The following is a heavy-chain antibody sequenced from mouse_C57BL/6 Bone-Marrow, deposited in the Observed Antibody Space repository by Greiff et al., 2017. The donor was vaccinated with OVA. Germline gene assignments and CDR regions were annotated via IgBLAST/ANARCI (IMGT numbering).Heavy chain of an antibody. CDR2: INPSSGYT. CDR1: GYTFTSYG. CDR3: APTGTGDY. Sequence: QVQLKQSGAELAKPGASVKLSCKASGYTFTSYGMHWLKQRPGQGLEWIGYINPSSGYTKYNQKFKDKATLTADKSSSTAYMQLSSLTYEDSAVYYCAPTGTGDYWGQGTTLTVYS. D-gene: IGHD4-1*02. J-gene: IGHJ2*01. V-gene: IGHV1-7*01.